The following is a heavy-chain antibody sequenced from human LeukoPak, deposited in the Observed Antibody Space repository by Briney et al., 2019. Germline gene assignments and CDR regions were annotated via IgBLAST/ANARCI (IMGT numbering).Heavy chain of an antibody. Sequence: SETLSLTCTVSGGSISSSSYYWGWIRQPPGKGLEWIGSIYYSGSTYYNPSLKSRVTISVDTSKNQFSLKLSSVTAADTAVYYCARLFISATYFDYWGQGTLVTVSS. CDR3: ARLFISATYFDY. CDR2: IYYSGST. J-gene: IGHJ4*02. V-gene: IGHV4-39*07. CDR1: GGSISSSSYY. D-gene: IGHD3-10*01.